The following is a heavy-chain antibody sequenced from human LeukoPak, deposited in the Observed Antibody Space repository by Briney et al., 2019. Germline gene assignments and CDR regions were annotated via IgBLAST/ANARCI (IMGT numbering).Heavy chain of an antibody. CDR2: INPSGGST. J-gene: IGHJ4*02. CDR1: GYTFTKYF. V-gene: IGHV1-46*01. CDR3: ARGYYYESSADYPGGDY. D-gene: IGHD3-22*01. Sequence: ASVKVSCKASGYTFTKYFLYWVRQAPGQGLEWMGMINPSGGSTSYAQKFQGRVTMTRDTSTSTVYMELRSLRSEDTAVYYCARGYYYESSADYPGGDYWGQGTLVTVSS.